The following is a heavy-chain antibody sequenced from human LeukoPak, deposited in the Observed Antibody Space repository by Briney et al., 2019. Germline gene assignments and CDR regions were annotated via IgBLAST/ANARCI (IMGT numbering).Heavy chain of an antibody. CDR3: AKDLAGATTLDY. J-gene: IGHJ4*02. CDR2: ISYDGSNK. CDR1: EFTFRNFA. Sequence: GGSLRLSCIPFEFTFRNFAMHWVRQAPGKGLEWVAVISYDGSNKYYADSVKGRFTISRDNSKNTLYLQMNSLRAEDTAVYYCAKDLAGATTLDYWGQGTLVTVSS. D-gene: IGHD1-26*01. V-gene: IGHV3-30*18.